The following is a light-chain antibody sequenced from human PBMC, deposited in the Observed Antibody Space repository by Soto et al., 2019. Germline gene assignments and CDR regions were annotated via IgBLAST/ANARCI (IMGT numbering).Light chain of an antibody. CDR1: SSDVGGYNY. J-gene: IGLJ2*01. Sequence: QSALTQPASVSGFPGQSITISCTGTSSDVGGYNYVSWYQQHPGKAPKLMIYDVSNRPSGASNRFSGSKSGNTASLTISGLQAEDEADYYCSSYTTSSTQVFGGGTKVTVL. V-gene: IGLV2-14*01. CDR3: SSYTTSSTQV. CDR2: DVS.